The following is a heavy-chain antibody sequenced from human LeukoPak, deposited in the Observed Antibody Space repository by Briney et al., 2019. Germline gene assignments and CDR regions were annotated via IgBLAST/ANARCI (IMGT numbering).Heavy chain of an antibody. V-gene: IGHV4-59*08. CDR1: GGSINSYY. CDR2: IFYSGST. J-gene: IGHJ4*02. D-gene: IGHD3-3*01. Sequence: TSETLSLTCTVSGGSINSYYWSWIRQPPGKGLEWIGYIFYSGSTYYNPSLKSRVTISVDTSKNQFSLKLSSVTAADTAVYYCATESYDFWSGYPRGTFDYWGQGTLVTVSS. CDR3: ATESYDFWSGYPRGTFDY.